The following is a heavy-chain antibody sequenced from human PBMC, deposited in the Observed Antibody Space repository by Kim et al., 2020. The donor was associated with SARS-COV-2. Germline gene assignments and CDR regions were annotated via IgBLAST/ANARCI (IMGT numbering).Heavy chain of an antibody. CDR2: INAGNGNT. CDR3: ARDTPAVNYDILTGYYRVPFDAFDI. Sequence: ASVKVSCKASGYTFTSYAMHWVRQAPGQRLEWMGWINAGNGNTKYSQKFQGRVTITRDTSASTAYMELSSLRSEDTAVYYCARDTPAVNYDILTGYYRVPFDAFDIWGQGTMVTVSS. V-gene: IGHV1-3*01. J-gene: IGHJ3*02. D-gene: IGHD3-9*01. CDR1: GYTFTSYA.